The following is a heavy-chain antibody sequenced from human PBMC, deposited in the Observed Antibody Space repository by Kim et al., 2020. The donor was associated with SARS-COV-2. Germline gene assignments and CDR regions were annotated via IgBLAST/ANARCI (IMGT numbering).Heavy chain of an antibody. CDR2: IVHGGTT. D-gene: IGHD3-3*01. J-gene: IGHJ4*02. CDR1: GVSISSLHW. V-gene: IGHV4-4*02. CDR3: ARETWGVLLSGYDC. Sequence: SETLSLTCAVSGVSISSLHWWTWVRQPPGKGLEWIGEIVHGGTTNYNPSLKSRVTISVDKSENQFSLELTSVTAADTAVYYCARETWGVLLSGYDCWGQGTVVTVSA.